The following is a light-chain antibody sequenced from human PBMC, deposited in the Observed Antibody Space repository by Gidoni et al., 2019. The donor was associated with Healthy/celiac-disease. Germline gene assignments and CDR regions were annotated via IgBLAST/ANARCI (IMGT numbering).Light chain of an antibody. J-gene: IGKJ1*01. CDR2: KAS. CDR1: RNIGNW. CDR3: QQHNTYWT. Sequence: IQMTQSPSALSLSVGDTVTLTCRASRNIGNWLAWYQKKPGKAPKLLVYKASVLQTGVPLRFSGTGYGTEFTLTINSLQPDYFATYYCQQHNTYWTFGLGTKVEMK. V-gene: IGKV1-5*03.